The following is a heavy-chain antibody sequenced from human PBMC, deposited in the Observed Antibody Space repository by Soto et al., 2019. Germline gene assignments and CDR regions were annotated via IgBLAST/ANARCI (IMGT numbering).Heavy chain of an antibody. CDR2: INTDSGNP. J-gene: IGHJ4*02. D-gene: IGHD2-21*02. CDR3: TRKKCIGNCYLFDY. CDR1: GYTFNTYG. Sequence: SVKVSCKASGYTFNTYGINWVRQAPGQGLEWMGWINTDSGNPSYAQKFQGRVSMTRDTSSGTAYMEMRSLTSDDTAVYYCTRKKCIGNCYLFDYWGQGTLVTVSS. V-gene: IGHV1-18*01.